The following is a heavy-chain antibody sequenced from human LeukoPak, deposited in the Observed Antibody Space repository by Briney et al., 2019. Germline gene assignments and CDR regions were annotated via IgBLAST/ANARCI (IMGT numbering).Heavy chain of an antibody. CDR1: GGSISSYY. V-gene: IGHV4-4*09. D-gene: IGHD1-26*01. CDR3: ARHGKGVSYFYTFDF. Sequence: SETLSLTCSVSGGSISSYYWSWIRQPPGKGLEWIGYIYASGGTNYNPSLKSRVSISVDTSKNQFSLNLTSVTAADTAVYYCARHGKGVSYFYTFDFWGQGTLVTVSS. J-gene: IGHJ3*01. CDR2: IYASGGT.